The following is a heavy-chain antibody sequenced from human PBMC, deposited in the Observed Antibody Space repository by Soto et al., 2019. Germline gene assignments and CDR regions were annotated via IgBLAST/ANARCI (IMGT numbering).Heavy chain of an antibody. D-gene: IGHD3-22*01. J-gene: IGHJ5*02. CDR3: ARTSYDSSGDYYVPQGYWFDP. Sequence: SVKVSCKASGGTFSSYAISWVRQAPGQGLEWMGGIIPIFGTANYAQKFQGRVTITADESTSTAYMELSSLRSEDTAVYYCARTSYDSSGDYYVPQGYWFDPWGQGTLVTVSS. CDR2: IIPIFGTA. V-gene: IGHV1-69*13. CDR1: GGTFSSYA.